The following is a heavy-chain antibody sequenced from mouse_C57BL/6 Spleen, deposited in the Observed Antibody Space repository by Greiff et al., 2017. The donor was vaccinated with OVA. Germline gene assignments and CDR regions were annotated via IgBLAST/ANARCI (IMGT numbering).Heavy chain of an antibody. V-gene: IGHV5-17*01. CDR1: GFTFSDYG. CDR2: ISSGSSTI. D-gene: IGHD2-4*01. CDR3: ARPGLAAMDY. J-gene: IGHJ4*01. Sequence: EVKLMESGGGLVKPGGSLKLSCAASGFTFSDYGMHWVRQAPEKGLEWVAYISSGSSTIYYADTVKGRFTISRDNAKNTLFLQMTSLRSEDTAMYYCARPGLAAMDYWGQGTSVTVSS.